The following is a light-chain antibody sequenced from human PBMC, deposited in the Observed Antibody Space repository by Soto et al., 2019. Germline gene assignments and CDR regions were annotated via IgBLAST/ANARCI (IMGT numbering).Light chain of an antibody. CDR3: QQRSNWPPLT. CDR1: QSVSSSY. CDR2: DAS. Sequence: DIVLTQSPGTLSLSPGERATLSCRASQSVSSSYLAWYQQKPGQAPRLLIYDASNRATGIPARFSGSGSGTDFTLTISSLEPEDFAVYYCQQRSNWPPLTFGGGTKVDI. V-gene: IGKV3D-20*02. J-gene: IGKJ4*01.